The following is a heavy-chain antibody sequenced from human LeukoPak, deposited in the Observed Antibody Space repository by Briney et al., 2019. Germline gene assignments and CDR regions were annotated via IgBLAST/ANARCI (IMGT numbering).Heavy chain of an antibody. D-gene: IGHD6-6*01. J-gene: IGHJ5*02. Sequence: SETLSLTCSVSGDPITNSRFYWGWVRQSPGRGLEWIGVIYFSGLTYYNPSLKSRVTISVDTSKNQFSLKLSSVTAADTAVYYCARKSILNWFDPWGQGTLVTVSS. CDR2: IYFSGLT. CDR3: ARKSILNWFDP. CDR1: GDPITNSRFY. V-gene: IGHV4-39*01.